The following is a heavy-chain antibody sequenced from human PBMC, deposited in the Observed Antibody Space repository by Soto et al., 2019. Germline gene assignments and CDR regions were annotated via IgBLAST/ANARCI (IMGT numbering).Heavy chain of an antibody. CDR1: GFTFSSYA. D-gene: IGHD5-18*01. Sequence: GGSLRLSCSASGFTFSSYAMHWVRQAPGKGLEYVSAISSNGGSTYYAGSVKGRFTISRDNSKNTLYLQMSSLRAEDTAVYYCVKGWREYSYGLYYYYGMDVWGQGTTVTVSS. CDR3: VKGWREYSYGLYYYYGMDV. CDR2: ISSNGGST. J-gene: IGHJ6*02. V-gene: IGHV3-64D*06.